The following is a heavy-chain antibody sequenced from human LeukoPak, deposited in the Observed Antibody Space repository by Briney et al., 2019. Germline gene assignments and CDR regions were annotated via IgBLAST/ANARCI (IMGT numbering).Heavy chain of an antibody. CDR1: GYTFTGYY. D-gene: IGHD2-15*01. CDR2: INPNSGGT. J-gene: IGHJ4*02. V-gene: IGHV1-2*02. Sequence: ASVTVSCKASGYTFTGYYLHWVRQAPGQGLEWMGWINPNSGGTKYAQKFQGRVTMTRDTSINTAYMELSRLRSDDTAVYYCASGSGVASTWLHYFDYWGQGTLVTVSS. CDR3: ASGSGVASTWLHYFDY.